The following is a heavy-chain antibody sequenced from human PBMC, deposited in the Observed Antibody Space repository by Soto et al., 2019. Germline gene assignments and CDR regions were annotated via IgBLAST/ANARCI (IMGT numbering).Heavy chain of an antibody. CDR2: IIPIFGTA. D-gene: IGHD6-19*01. V-gene: IGHV1-69*01. J-gene: IGHJ4*02. Sequence: QVQLVQSGAEVKKPGSSVKVSCKASGGTFSSYAISWVRPAPGQGLEWMGGIIPIFGTANYAKKFQGRVTITADESTSTAYMELSSLRSEDTAVYYCARDGLAVAGTGGWGQGTLVTVSS. CDR1: GGTFSSYA. CDR3: ARDGLAVAGTGG.